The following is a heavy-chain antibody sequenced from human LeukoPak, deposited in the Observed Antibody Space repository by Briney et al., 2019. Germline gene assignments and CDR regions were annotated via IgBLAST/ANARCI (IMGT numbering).Heavy chain of an antibody. Sequence: GGSLRLSCAASGFTFSSYEMNWVRQTPGKGLEWVSYISSSGSTIYYADSVKGRFTISRDNAKNSLYLQMNSLRAEDTAVYYCARDSSSTSCSEYSSSSPPFDYWGQGTLVTVSS. J-gene: IGHJ4*02. D-gene: IGHD6-6*01. V-gene: IGHV3-48*03. CDR1: GFTFSSYE. CDR3: ARDSSSTSCSEYSSSSPPFDY. CDR2: ISSSGSTI.